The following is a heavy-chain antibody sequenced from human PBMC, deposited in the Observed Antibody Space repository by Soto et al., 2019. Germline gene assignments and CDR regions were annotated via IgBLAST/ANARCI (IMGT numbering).Heavy chain of an antibody. D-gene: IGHD1-26*01. CDR1: VFSFSDAW. V-gene: IGHV3-15*06. CDR2: VKTTSERGTT. Sequence: GWSLRLSCEASVFSFSDAWMSWCRQIPGRGLEWVGRVKTTSERGTTNYAAPVMGRFTVSRDDSKNTLYLQMGALRAEDTAVYYCTTAGTRVGYTGSYWGQGTQVTVSS. CDR3: TTAGTRVGYTGSY. J-gene: IGHJ4*02.